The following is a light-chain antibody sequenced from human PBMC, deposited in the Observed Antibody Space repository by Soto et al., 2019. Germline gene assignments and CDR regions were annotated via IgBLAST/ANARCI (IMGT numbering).Light chain of an antibody. J-gene: IGKJ1*01. CDR1: QSISIY. CDR2: AAS. CDR3: QQSYSAPWT. V-gene: IGKV1-39*01. Sequence: DIQMTQSPSSLSASVGDRLTITCRASQSISIYLNWYQQKPGKAPNLLIYAASSLRSGVPSRFSGSGSGTDFTLTISSLQPEDFATYYCQQSYSAPWTFGQGTKVEIK.